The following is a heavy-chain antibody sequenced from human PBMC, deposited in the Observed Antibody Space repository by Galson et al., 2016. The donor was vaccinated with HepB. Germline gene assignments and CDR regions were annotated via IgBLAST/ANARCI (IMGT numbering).Heavy chain of an antibody. V-gene: IGHV3-48*01. D-gene: IGHD3-16*01. J-gene: IGHJ4*02. CDR3: ARGGGFTAWGHDF. Sequence: SLRLSCAASGFTFSNYNINWVRQAPGKGLEWLSYISSTSRTVSYADSVQGRFTISRDSATNSVYLQMNSLRAEDTAVYYCARGGGFTAWGHDFWGRGTLVAVSS. CDR1: GFTFSNYN. CDR2: ISSTSRTV.